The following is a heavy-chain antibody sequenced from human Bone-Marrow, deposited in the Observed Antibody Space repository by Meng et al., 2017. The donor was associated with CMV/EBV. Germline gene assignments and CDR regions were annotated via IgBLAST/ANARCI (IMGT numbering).Heavy chain of an antibody. D-gene: IGHD1-26*01. CDR2: IIHSGST. CDR1: GATLSGY. Sequence: QVHVQQCGAALLKPSEALSLTCGVYGATLSGYWSWVRQPPGKGLEWIGEIIHSGSTNYNVSLKSRVTISIDTSKNQFSLKLSSVTATDTAVYYCAPGFRSWSGSYSSWGQGTLVTVSS. V-gene: IGHV4-34*08. CDR3: APGFRSWSGSYSS. J-gene: IGHJ4*02.